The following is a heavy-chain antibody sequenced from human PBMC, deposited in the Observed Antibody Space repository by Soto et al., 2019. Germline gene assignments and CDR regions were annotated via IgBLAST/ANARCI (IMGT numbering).Heavy chain of an antibody. V-gene: IGHV3-64D*06. Sequence: GGSLRLSCSASGFTFSSYAMHWARQAPGKGLEYVSAISSNGGSTYYADSVKGRFTISRDNSKNTLYLQMSSLRAEDTAVYYCVKTELMVRAVAYYGMGVWGQGPSVTVSS. CDR2: ISSNGGST. CDR3: VKTELMVRAVAYYGMGV. CDR1: GFTFSSYA. D-gene: IGHD3-10*01. J-gene: IGHJ6*02.